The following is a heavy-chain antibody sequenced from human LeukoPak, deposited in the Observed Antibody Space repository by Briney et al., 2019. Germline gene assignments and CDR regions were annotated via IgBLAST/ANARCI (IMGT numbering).Heavy chain of an antibody. CDR3: ARVKFGQIFSLLDY. CDR1: GFTFSSYW. D-gene: IGHD2/OR15-2a*01. J-gene: IGHJ4*02. CDR2: IKQDGSEK. Sequence: GGSLRFSCAASGFTFSSYWMSWVRQAPGKGLEWVANIKQDGSEKYYVDSVKGRFTISRDNAKNSLYLQMNSLRAEDTAVYYCARVKFGQIFSLLDYWGQGTLVTVSS. V-gene: IGHV3-7*04.